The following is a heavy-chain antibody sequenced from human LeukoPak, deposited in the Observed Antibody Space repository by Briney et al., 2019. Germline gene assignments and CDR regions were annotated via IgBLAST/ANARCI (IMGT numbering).Heavy chain of an antibody. J-gene: IGHJ4*02. CDR1: GGTFSSYA. CDR2: LNPNTGGT. CDR3: ARYLKLRGFDY. V-gene: IGHV1-2*02. Sequence: ASVKVSCKASGGTFSSYAISWVRQAPGQGLEWMGWLNPNTGGTNYAQKFQGRVTMTRDTSIITAYMDLSRLRSDDTAVYYCARYLKLRGFDYWGQGSLVTVSS. D-gene: IGHD2-15*01.